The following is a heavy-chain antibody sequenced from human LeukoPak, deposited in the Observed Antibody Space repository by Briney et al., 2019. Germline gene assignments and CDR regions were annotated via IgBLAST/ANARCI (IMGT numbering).Heavy chain of an antibody. V-gene: IGHV3-15*01. D-gene: IGHD1-20*01. CDR2: IKSKTDGGTT. Sequence: PGGSLRLSCAASGFTFSNAWMSWVRQAPGKGLEWVGRIKSKTDGGTTDYAAPVKGRFTISRDDSKNTLYLQMNSLKTEDTAVYYCTTARYNWNDKYGMDVWGQGTTVTVSS. CDR3: TTARYNWNDKYGMDV. J-gene: IGHJ6*02. CDR1: GFTFSNAW.